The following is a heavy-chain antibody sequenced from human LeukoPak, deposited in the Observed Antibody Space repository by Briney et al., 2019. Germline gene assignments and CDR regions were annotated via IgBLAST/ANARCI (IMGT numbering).Heavy chain of an antibody. CDR2: IDPGGGST. D-gene: IGHD6-13*01. CDR1: GYTFTSYY. V-gene: IGHV1-46*01. Sequence: AASVKVSCKASGYTFTSYYMHWVRQAPGQGLEWMGIIDPGGGSTNHAQKFQGRVTMTRDTSTSTVHMELSSLRSEDTAVYYCARGAFTTAAGTGDYWGQGTLVTVSS. J-gene: IGHJ4*02. CDR3: ARGAFTTAAGTGDY.